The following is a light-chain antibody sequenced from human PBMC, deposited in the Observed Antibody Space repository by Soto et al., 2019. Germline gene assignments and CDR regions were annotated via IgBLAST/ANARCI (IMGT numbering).Light chain of an antibody. J-gene: IGLJ1*01. CDR3: QSYDGTLSGSYV. CDR1: SSNIGACYD. V-gene: IGLV1-40*01. Sequence: QSGLTQPPSVSGAPGQRVTVSCTGSSSNIGACYDVHWYQQLPGTAPKLIIYGTTNRPSGAPDRFSGSKSGTSASLAITGLQAQAEADYYCQSYDGTLSGSYVFGIGTKVTVL. CDR2: GTT.